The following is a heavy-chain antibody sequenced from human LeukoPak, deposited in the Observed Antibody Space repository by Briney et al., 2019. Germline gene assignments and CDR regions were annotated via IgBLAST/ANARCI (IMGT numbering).Heavy chain of an antibody. J-gene: IGHJ4*02. CDR2: INPDSGGT. CDR1: GYTFTAYY. V-gene: IGHV1-2*02. D-gene: IGHD2-15*01. Sequence: ASVKVSCKASGYTFTAYYMHWVRQAPGQGLEWMGWINPDSGGTNYAQKFQSRVTMTRDTSITTAYMELSRLRSDDTAVYSCARAFCSGGDCYSKSNFDSWGQGTLVTVSS. CDR3: ARAFCSGGDCYSKSNFDS.